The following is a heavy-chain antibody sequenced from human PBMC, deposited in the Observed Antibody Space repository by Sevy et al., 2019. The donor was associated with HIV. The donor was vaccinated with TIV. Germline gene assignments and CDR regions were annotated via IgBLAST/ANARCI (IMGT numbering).Heavy chain of an antibody. CDR2: IGVNNGKT. Sequence: ASVKVSCKASGYNFNTYGITWVRQAPGQGLEWMGWIGVNNGKTNYAARLQARISMTADTSTSTVYMELRTLTSDDTAIYFCARDSYYYDMHSSYRPPDYWGQGTLVTVFS. CDR3: ARDSYYYDMHSSYRPPDY. D-gene: IGHD3-22*01. V-gene: IGHV1-18*01. CDR1: GYNFNTYG. J-gene: IGHJ4*02.